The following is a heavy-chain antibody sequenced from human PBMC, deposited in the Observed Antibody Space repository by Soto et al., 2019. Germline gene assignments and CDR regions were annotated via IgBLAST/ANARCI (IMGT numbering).Heavy chain of an antibody. CDR1: GGSISSGGYS. J-gene: IGHJ5*02. D-gene: IGHD2-15*01. V-gene: IGHV4-30-2*01. CDR2: IYHSGST. CDR3: ARAHCSGGSCYSVQHWFDP. Sequence: SETLSLTCAVSGGSISSGGYSWSWIRQPPGKGLEWIGYIYHSGSTYYNPSLKSRVTISVDRSKNQFSLKLSSVTAADTAVYYCARAHCSGGSCYSVQHWFDPWGQGTLVTVS.